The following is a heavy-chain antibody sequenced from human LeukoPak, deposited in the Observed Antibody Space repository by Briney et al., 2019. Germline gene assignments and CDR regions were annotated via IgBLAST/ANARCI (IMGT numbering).Heavy chain of an antibody. Sequence: GGSLRLSCAASKFTFDDYAMHWVRQAPGKGLEWVSGITWNSGTIAYGDSVKGRFTISRDNTKNSLYLQMNSLRTEDMALYYCAKGTSGDLASPYYFDYWGQGTLVTVSS. CDR2: ITWNSGTI. V-gene: IGHV3-9*03. CDR1: KFTFDDYA. CDR3: AKGTSGDLASPYYFDY. J-gene: IGHJ4*02. D-gene: IGHD4-17*01.